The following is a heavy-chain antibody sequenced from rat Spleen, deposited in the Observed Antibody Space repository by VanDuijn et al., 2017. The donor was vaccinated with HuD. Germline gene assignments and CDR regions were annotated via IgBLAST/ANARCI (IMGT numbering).Heavy chain of an antibody. Sequence: EVQLVESDGGLVQPGRSLKLSCAASGFIFSNYYMAWVRQAPTKGLEWVATISYDGGRNFYRDSVKGRFTISRDNAKSSLYLQMDSLRSEDTATYYCARLDRRIRGFDYWGQGVMVTVSS. CDR3: ARLDRRIRGFDY. V-gene: IGHV5-29*01. D-gene: IGHD4-3*01. J-gene: IGHJ2*01. CDR1: GFIFSNYY. CDR2: ISYDGGRN.